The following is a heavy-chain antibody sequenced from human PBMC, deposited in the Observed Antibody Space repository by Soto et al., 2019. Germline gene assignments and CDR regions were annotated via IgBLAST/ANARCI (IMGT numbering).Heavy chain of an antibody. CDR1: GFSFRNHW. CDR3: VSNSDGWKWFGF. D-gene: IGHD6-19*01. J-gene: IGHJ4*02. Sequence: EVQLVESGGGLVQPGGSLRLSCAASGFSFRNHWMSWIRQAPGKGLEWVANINQDGSQTYFLDSVRGRFTISRDNAGRFVSLEVDSLRGEDVGIYYGVSNSDGWKWFGFWGQGNQVTVSS. V-gene: IGHV3-7*01. CDR2: INQDGSQT.